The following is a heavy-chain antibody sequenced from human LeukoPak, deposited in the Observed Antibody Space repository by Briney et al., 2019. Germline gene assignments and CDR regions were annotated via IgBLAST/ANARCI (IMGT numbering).Heavy chain of an antibody. V-gene: IGHV3-21*01. CDR1: GFTFSTYS. Sequence: PGGSLRLSCVVSGFTFSTYSMTWVRQAPGKGLEWVSSISSSNSYIYYADSVKGRFTISRDNAKNSLYLQMNSLIAEDTAVYYCARPRYGSGSYWFDPWGQGTLVTVSS. CDR2: ISSSNSYI. CDR3: ARPRYGSGSYWFDP. D-gene: IGHD3-10*01. J-gene: IGHJ5*02.